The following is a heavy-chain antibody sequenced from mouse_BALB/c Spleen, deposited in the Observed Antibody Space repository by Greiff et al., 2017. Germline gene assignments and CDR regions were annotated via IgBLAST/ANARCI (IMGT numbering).Heavy chain of an antibody. V-gene: IGHV2-6-7*01. CDR1: GFSLTGYG. Sequence: QVQLKQSGPGLVAPSQSLSITCTVSGFSLTGYGVNWVRQPPGKGLEWLGMIWGDGSTDYNSALKSRLSISKDNSKSQVFLKMNSLQTDDTARYYCARGYGNYVWYFDVWGAGTTVTVSS. D-gene: IGHD2-1*01. CDR2: IWGDGST. J-gene: IGHJ1*01. CDR3: ARGYGNYVWYFDV.